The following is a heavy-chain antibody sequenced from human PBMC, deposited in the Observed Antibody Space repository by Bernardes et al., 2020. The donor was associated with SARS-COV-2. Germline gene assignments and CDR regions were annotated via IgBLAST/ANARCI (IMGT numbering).Heavy chain of an antibody. D-gene: IGHD3-22*01. Sequence: GGSLRLSCAASGFTFSSYGMHWVRQAPGKGLEWVAVISYDGSNKYYADSVKGRFTISRDNSKNTLYLQMNSLRAEDTAVYYCAKCRRDYYDSSGSWDYWGQGTLVTVSS. CDR1: GFTFSSYG. CDR3: AKCRRDYYDSSGSWDY. V-gene: IGHV3-30*18. J-gene: IGHJ4*02. CDR2: ISYDGSNK.